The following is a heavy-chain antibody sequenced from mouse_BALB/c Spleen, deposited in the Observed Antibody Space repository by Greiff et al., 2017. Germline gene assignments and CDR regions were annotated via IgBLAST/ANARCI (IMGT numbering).Heavy chain of an antibody. J-gene: IGHJ4*01. V-gene: IGHV5-6-5*01. D-gene: IGHD1-1*01. CDR2: ISSGGST. CDR1: GFTFSSYA. Sequence: DVMLVESGGGLVKPGGSLKLSCAASGFTFSSYAMSWVRQTPEKRLEWVASISSGGSTYYPDSVKGRFTISRDNARNILYLQMSSLRSEDTAMYYCARGLVLRSYYAMDYWGQGTSVTVSS. CDR3: ARGLVLRSYYAMDY.